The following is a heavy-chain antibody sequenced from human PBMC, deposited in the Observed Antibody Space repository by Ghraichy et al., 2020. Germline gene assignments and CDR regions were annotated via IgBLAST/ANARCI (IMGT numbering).Heavy chain of an antibody. D-gene: IGHD3-9*01. J-gene: IGHJ6*02. Sequence: ASLKVSCKASGYTFTGFYIHWVRQAPGQVLEWMGWINPNSGGTTSAQQFQGRVTMTRDTYIPTAYMELMSLRSDYTAVYYCARDHLTNYYYYYDMDVWGQGTTVAVSS. V-gene: IGHV1-2*02. CDR2: INPNSGGT. CDR3: ARDHLTNYYYYYDMDV. CDR1: GYTFTGFY.